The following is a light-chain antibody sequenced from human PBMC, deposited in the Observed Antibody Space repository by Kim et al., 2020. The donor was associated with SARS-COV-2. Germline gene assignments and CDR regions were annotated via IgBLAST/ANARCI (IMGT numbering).Light chain of an antibody. J-gene: IGKJ5*01. CDR1: QSLLHSNGYNY. V-gene: IGKV2-28*01. CDR3: MQALQTPIT. Sequence: PASSSCRSSQSLLHSNGYNYLDWYLQKPGQSPQLLIYLGSNRASGVPDRFSGSGSGTYFTLKISRVEAEDVGVYYCMQALQTPITFGQGTRLEIK. CDR2: LGS.